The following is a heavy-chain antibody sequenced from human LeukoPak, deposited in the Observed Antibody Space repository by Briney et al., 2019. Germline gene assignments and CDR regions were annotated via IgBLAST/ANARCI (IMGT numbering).Heavy chain of an antibody. D-gene: IGHD3-16*02. CDR1: GGSFSGYY. Sequence: SETLSLTCAVYGGSFSGYYWSWIRQPPGKGLEWIGEINHSGSTNYNPSLKSRVTISVDTSKNQFSLKLSSVTAADTAVYYCARAWYDYVWGSYRYEGFDYWGQGTLVTVS. CDR3: ARAWYDYVWGSYRYEGFDY. J-gene: IGHJ4*02. CDR2: INHSGST. V-gene: IGHV4-34*01.